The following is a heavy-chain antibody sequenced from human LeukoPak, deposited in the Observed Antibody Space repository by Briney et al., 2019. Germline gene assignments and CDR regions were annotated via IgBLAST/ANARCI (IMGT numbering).Heavy chain of an antibody. CDR1: DYSISSGYY. V-gene: IGHV4-38-2*02. D-gene: IGHD6-13*01. CDR2: IYHSGST. J-gene: IGHJ5*02. Sequence: PSETLSLTCTVSDYSISSGYYWGWIRQPPGKGLEWIGSIYHSGSTYYNPSLKSRVTVSVDTSKNQFSLKLSSVTAADTAVYYCARASGSSWFNWFDPWGQGTLVTVSS. CDR3: ARASGSSWFNWFDP.